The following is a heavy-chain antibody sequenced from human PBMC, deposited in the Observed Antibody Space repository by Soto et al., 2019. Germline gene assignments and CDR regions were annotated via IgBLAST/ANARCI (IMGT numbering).Heavy chain of an antibody. CDR2: ISYDGSNK. D-gene: IGHD2-2*01. CDR3: AKGQVVPAAQDYFDY. CDR1: GFTFSSYG. J-gene: IGHJ4*02. V-gene: IGHV3-30*18. Sequence: GGSLRLSCAASGFTFSSYGMHWVRQAPGKGLEWVAVISYDGSNKYYADSVKGRFTISRDNSKNTLYLQMNSLRAEDTAVYYCAKGQVVPAAQDYFDYWGQGTLVTV.